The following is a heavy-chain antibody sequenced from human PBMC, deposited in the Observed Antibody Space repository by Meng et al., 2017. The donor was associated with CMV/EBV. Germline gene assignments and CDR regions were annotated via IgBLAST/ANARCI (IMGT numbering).Heavy chain of an antibody. V-gene: IGHV4-61*01. D-gene: IGHD3-3*02. J-gene: IGHJ3*02. CDR3: ARLLLAGDAFDI. CDR2: IYYSGST. CDR1: GGSVSSGSYY. Sequence: SETLSLTCTVPGGSVSSGSYYWSWIRQPPGKGLEWIGYIYYSGSTNYNPSLKSRVTISVDTSKNQFSLKLSSVTAADTAVYYCARLLLAGDAFDIWGQGTMVTVSS.